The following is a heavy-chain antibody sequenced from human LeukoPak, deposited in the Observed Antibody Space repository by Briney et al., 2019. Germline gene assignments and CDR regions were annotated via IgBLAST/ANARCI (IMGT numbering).Heavy chain of an antibody. D-gene: IGHD3-22*01. CDR1: GYTLTELS. CDR3: AREGYYDSSGLRYFDY. V-gene: IGHV1-24*01. CDR2: FDPEDGET. J-gene: IGHJ4*02. Sequence: ASVKVSCKVSGYTLTELSMHWVRQAPGKGLEWMGGFDPEDGETIYAQKFQGRVTMTEDTSTDTAYMELSSLRSEDTAVYYCAREGYYDSSGLRYFDYWGQGTLVTVSS.